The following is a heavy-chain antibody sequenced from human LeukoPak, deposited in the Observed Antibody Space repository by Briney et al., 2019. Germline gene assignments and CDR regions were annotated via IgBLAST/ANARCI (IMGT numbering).Heavy chain of an antibody. Sequence: SVKVSCKTSGGIFSTSAITWVRQAPGQGLEWTGRIIPVLNITTYAQRFQGRVTITADTSTSTVYMELSSLRSEETAVYYCARDQGLTAPPPYGLDVWGQGTTVIVSS. CDR3: ARDQGLTAPPPYGLDV. CDR2: IIPVLNIT. D-gene: IGHD5-18*01. V-gene: IGHV1-69*04. J-gene: IGHJ6*02. CDR1: GGIFSTSA.